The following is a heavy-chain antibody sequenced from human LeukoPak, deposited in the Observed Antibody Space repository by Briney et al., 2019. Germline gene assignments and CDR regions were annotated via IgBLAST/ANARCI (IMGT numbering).Heavy chain of an antibody. CDR3: ARAGYYDSSGYYLYYYYYGMDV. J-gene: IGHJ6*02. CDR1: GYTFTSYY. CDR2: INPNSGGT. V-gene: IGHV1-2*04. Sequence: ASVKVSCKASGYTFTSYYMHWVRQAPGQGLEWMGWINPNSGGTNYAQKFQGWVTMTRDTSISTAYMELSRLRSDDTAVYYCARAGYYDSSGYYLYYYYYGMDVWGQGTTVTVSS. D-gene: IGHD3-22*01.